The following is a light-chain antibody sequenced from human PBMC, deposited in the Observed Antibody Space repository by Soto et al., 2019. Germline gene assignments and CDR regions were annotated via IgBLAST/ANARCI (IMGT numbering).Light chain of an antibody. CDR1: QNINNY. CDR3: QQGYITPLT. CDR2: SAS. Sequence: QMTQSPSSLSASVGDRVTITCRPSQNINNYLNWYQQKPGKAPQLLIYSASSLERGVPSSFSGSGSGTNFTLTISSLQPEDFATYYCQQGYITPLTFGGGTKVEIK. V-gene: IGKV1-39*01. J-gene: IGKJ4*01.